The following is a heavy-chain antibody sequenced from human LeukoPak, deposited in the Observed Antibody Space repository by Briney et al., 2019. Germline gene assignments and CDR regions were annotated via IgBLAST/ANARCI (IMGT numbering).Heavy chain of an antibody. J-gene: IGHJ5*02. CDR1: GYTFTRYD. Sequence: SVKVSCKASGYTFTRYDINWVRQAPGQGLEWMGGIIPIFGTANYAQKFQGRVTITTDESTSTAYMELSSLRSEDTAVYYCARAMSSWFDPWGQGNLVTVSS. CDR2: IIPIFGTA. CDR3: ARAMSSWFDP. V-gene: IGHV1-69*05.